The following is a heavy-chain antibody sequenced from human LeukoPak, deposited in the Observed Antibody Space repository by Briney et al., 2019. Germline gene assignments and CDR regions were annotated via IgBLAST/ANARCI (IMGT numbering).Heavy chain of an antibody. D-gene: IGHD6-19*01. J-gene: IGHJ4*02. V-gene: IGHV4/OR15-8*02. CDR2: IYHSGRGNT. Sequence: SETLSLTCAVSGGSISSSNWWIWLRQPPGKGLEWIGEIYHSGRGNTNYNPSLKSRATISIDNAKNQFSLKLRSVTAADTAVYFCARDNPRTTTYSSGSSFDFWGQGTLVNVSS. CDR3: ARDNPRTTTYSSGSSFDF. CDR1: GGSISSSNW.